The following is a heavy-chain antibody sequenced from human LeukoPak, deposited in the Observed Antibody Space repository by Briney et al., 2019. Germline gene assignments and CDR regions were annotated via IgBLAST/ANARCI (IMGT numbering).Heavy chain of an antibody. V-gene: IGHV4-4*07. CDR3: ARSRDAYNFYWFDS. D-gene: IGHD5-24*01. J-gene: IGHJ5*01. Sequence: SETLSLTCSISGGAISSHYWTWIRQPPGKGLEWIGHFYNSGGAKYNSPLKSRVAISVDTSKNQFFLSLSSLTAADTDVYYCARSRDAYNFYWFDSWGQGTRVTVSS. CDR2: FYNSGGA. CDR1: GGAISSHY.